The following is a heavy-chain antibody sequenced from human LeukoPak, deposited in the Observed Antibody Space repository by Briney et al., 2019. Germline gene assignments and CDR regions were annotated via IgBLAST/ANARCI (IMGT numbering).Heavy chain of an antibody. J-gene: IGHJ5*02. CDR1: GYTFTGYY. CDR3: ARIAFDFNWFDP. Sequence: ASVKVSCKASGYTFTGYYMHWVRQATGQGLEWMGWMNPNSGNTGYAQKFQGRVTMTRNTSISTAYMELSSLRSEDTAVYYCARIAFDFNWFDPWGQGTLVTVSS. V-gene: IGHV1-8*02. CDR2: MNPNSGNT.